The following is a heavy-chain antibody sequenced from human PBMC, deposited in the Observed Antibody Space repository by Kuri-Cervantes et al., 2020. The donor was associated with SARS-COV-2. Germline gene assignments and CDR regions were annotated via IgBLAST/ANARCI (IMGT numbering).Heavy chain of an antibody. D-gene: IGHD1-26*01. CDR2: ISSDGSIT. Sequence: GESLKISCAASGLTFSSYWMHWVRQAPGKGLVWVSRISSDGSITTYADSVKGRFTISRDNSKNTLYLQMNSLRAEDTAVYYCAKELVGARFDYWGQGTLVTVSS. CDR3: AKELVGARFDY. J-gene: IGHJ4*02. CDR1: GLTFSSYW. V-gene: IGHV3-74*01.